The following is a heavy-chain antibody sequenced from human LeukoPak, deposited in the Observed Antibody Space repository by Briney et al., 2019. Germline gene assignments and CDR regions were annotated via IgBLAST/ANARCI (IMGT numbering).Heavy chain of an antibody. Sequence: GGSLRLTCAASGFTFSSYGMHWVRQAPGKGLEWVAFIRYDGSNKYYADSVKGRFTISRDNAKNSLYLQMNSLRAEDTAVYYCARADWDTAMIDYWGQGTLVTVSS. CDR2: IRYDGSNK. CDR3: ARADWDTAMIDY. J-gene: IGHJ4*02. CDR1: GFTFSSYG. D-gene: IGHD5-18*01. V-gene: IGHV3-30*02.